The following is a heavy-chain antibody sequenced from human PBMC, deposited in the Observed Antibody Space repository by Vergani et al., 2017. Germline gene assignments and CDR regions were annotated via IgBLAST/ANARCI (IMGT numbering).Heavy chain of an antibody. CDR1: GGSISSGGYY. V-gene: IGHV4-31*03. CDR3: ARGLWFGEGRHVDY. J-gene: IGHJ4*02. D-gene: IGHD3-10*01. CDR2: IYYSGST. Sequence: QVQLQESGPGLVKPSQTLSLTCTVSGGSISSGGYYWSWIRQHPGKGLEWIGYIYYSGSTYYNQSLKSRVTISVDTSKNQFSLKLSSVSAADTAVYYCARGLWFGEGRHVDYWGQGTLVTVSS.